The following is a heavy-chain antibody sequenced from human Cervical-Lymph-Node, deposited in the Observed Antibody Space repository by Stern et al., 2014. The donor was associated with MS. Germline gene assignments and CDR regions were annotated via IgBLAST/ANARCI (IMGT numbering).Heavy chain of an antibody. CDR3: VRDQAGIAAS. J-gene: IGHJ4*02. CDR1: GGSFSTIE. Sequence: QVQLVQSGAEVKKPGSSVKVSCKTSGGSFSTIEISWVRQAPGHILEWLGGISPLFGTATYAQKVQGRVTITADESTSSVNMEMSGLRSQDTAVYYCVRDQAGIAASWGQGTLVTVSS. D-gene: IGHD6-13*01. CDR2: ISPLFGTA. V-gene: IGHV1-69*01.